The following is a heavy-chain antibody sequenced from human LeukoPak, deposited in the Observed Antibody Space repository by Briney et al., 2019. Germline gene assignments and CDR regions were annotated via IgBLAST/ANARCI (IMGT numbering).Heavy chain of an antibody. CDR3: ATGRARY. D-gene: IGHD2-15*01. Sequence: GGSLRLSCATSGFSSTDYPMNWVRQAPGKGLEWISNIRTTAEGAKYAYYADSVKGRVTISRDDGKNTLYLHMNSLRDDDTAVYYCATGRARYRGQGILVTVSS. CDR1: GFSSTDYP. J-gene: IGHJ4*02. CDR2: IRTTAEGAKYA. V-gene: IGHV3-48*02.